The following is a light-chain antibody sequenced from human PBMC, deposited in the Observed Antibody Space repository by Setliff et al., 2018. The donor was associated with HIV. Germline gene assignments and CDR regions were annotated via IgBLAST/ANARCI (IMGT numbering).Light chain of an antibody. CDR3: QSYDSSVNDYV. J-gene: IGLJ1*01. V-gene: IGLV1-40*01. CDR2: GNS. Sequence: QSVLAQPPSVSGAPGQRVTLSCTGSSSNIRAGYDVNWYQQLPGTAPKLLINGNSNRPSGVPDRFSGSKSDTSASLAITGLQAEDEADYYCQSYDSSVNDYVFGTGTKVTVL. CDR1: SSNIRAGYD.